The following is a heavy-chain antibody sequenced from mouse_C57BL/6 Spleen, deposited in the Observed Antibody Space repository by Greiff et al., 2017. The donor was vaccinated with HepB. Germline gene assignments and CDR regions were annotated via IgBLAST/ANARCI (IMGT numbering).Heavy chain of an antibody. V-gene: IGHV1-15*01. CDR2: IDPETGGT. D-gene: IGHD1-1*01. J-gene: IGHJ3*01. CDR3: TRWARITTEAWFAY. CDR1: GYTFTDYE. Sequence: QVQLQQSGAELVRPGASVTLSCKASGYTFTDYEMHWVKQTPVHGLEWIGAIDPETGGTAYNQKFKGKAILTADKSSSTAYMELRSLTSEDSAVYYCTRWARITTEAWFAYWGQGTLVTVSA.